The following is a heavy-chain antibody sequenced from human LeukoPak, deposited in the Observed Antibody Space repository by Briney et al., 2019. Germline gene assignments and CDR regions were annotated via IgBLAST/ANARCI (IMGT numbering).Heavy chain of an antibody. D-gene: IGHD3-16*01. Sequence: ASVKVSCKASGYTFSSHGISWVRQAPGQGLEWMGWINPNSGGTNYAQKFQGRVTMTRDTSISTAYMELSRLRSDDTAVYYCARPPMITFGGANFWFDPWGQGTLVTVSS. CDR2: INPNSGGT. CDR1: GYTFSSHG. J-gene: IGHJ5*02. CDR3: ARPPMITFGGANFWFDP. V-gene: IGHV1-2*02.